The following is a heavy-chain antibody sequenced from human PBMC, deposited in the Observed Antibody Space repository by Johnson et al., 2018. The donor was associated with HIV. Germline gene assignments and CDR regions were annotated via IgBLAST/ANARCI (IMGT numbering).Heavy chain of an antibody. CDR1: GFTFSSYA. V-gene: IGHV3-23*04. CDR3: AKETRSIAAADGAFDI. D-gene: IGHD6-13*01. CDR2: ISGSGGST. J-gene: IGHJ3*02. Sequence: VQLVESGGGVVQPGRSLRLSCAASGFTFSSYAMHWVRQAPGKGLAWVSAISGSGGSTYYADSVKGRFTISRDNSKNTLYLQMNSLRAEDTAVYYCAKETRSIAAADGAFDIWGQGTMVTVSS.